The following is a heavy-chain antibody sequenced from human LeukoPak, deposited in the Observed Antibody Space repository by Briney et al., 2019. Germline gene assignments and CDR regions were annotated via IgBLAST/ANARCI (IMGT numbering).Heavy chain of an antibody. D-gene: IGHD3-22*01. CDR2: ISTSGRAI. J-gene: IGHJ4*02. V-gene: IGHV3-48*02. Sequence: GGSLRLSCAASGFTFSNYNMNWVRQAPGKGLEWVSYISTSGRAIFYADSVEGRFTISRDNAKTSLFLQMNSLRDEDTAVYYCARVPLYDRSGYYFDYWGQGTLVTVSS. CDR3: ARVPLYDRSGYYFDY. CDR1: GFTFSNYN.